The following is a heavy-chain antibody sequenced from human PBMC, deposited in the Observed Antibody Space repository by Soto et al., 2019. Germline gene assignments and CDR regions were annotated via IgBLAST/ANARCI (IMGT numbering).Heavy chain of an antibody. J-gene: IGHJ6*02. V-gene: IGHV3-21*01. CDR3: ARARGYDALDSYFTAMAA. CDR2: IHGFGRYT. Sequence: PGGSLRLSCVVSGFTFRSYTRNWVRQAPGKGLEWVSGIHGFGRYTFYADSVKGRFTISRDNAKNSLYLQMNSLRAEDTAVYYGARARGYDALDSYFTAMAAWAQGPT. CDR1: GFTFRSYT. D-gene: IGHD5-12*01.